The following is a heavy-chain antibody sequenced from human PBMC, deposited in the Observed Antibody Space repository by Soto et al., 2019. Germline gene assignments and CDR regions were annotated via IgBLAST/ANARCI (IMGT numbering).Heavy chain of an antibody. CDR1: GGSFSGYY. CDR3: ARGIAARPHGRYRNWFDP. D-gene: IGHD6-6*01. Sequence: SETLSLTCAVYGGSFSGYYWSWIRQPPGKGLEWIGEINHSGSTNYNPSLKSRVTISVDTSKNQFSLKLSSVTAADTAVYYCARGIAARPHGRYRNWFDPWGQGTLVTVS. CDR2: INHSGST. V-gene: IGHV4-34*01. J-gene: IGHJ5*02.